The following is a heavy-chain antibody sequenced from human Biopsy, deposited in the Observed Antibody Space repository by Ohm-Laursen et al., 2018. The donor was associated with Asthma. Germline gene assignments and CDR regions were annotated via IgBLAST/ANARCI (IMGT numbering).Heavy chain of an antibody. CDR3: ARTTYGDDGFDP. CDR2: IYYSGST. Sequence: TLSLTCTVSGGSINIGDYYWSWIRRHPVRGLEWIGYIYYSGSTYYNPSLKSRVSISLDTSKSQFSLSLTSVTAADTAVYYCARTTYGDDGFDPWGQGTLVTVSS. D-gene: IGHD4-17*01. V-gene: IGHV4-31*03. CDR1: GGSINIGDYY. J-gene: IGHJ5*02.